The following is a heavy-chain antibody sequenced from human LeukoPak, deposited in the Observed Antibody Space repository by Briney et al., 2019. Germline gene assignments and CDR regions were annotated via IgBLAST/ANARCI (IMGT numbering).Heavy chain of an antibody. Sequence: GGSLRLSCAASGFTFSSYSMHWVRQAPGKGLEWVSSISGDTSYIHYADSVKGRFTISRDNAKNSLYVQMNSLRAEDTAVYYCANDPQSSGWYTVDYWGQGTLVTVSS. V-gene: IGHV3-21*04. D-gene: IGHD6-19*01. CDR1: GFTFSSYS. J-gene: IGHJ4*02. CDR2: ISGDTSYI. CDR3: ANDPQSSGWYTVDY.